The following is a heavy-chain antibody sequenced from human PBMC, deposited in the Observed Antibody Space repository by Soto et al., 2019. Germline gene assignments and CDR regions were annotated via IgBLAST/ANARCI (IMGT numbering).Heavy chain of an antibody. Sequence: ASVKVSCKASGYTFTSYYMHWVRQAPGQGLEWMGIINPSGGSTSYAQKFQGRVTMTRDTSTSTAYMGLSRLRSDDTAVYYCARDSSEGYYYYGMDVWGQGTTVTVSS. J-gene: IGHJ6*02. CDR1: GYTFTSYY. CDR2: INPSGGST. D-gene: IGHD3-22*01. CDR3: ARDSSEGYYYYGMDV. V-gene: IGHV1-46*01.